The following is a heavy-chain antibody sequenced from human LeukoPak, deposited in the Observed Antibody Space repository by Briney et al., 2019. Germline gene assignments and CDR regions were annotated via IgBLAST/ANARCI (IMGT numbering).Heavy chain of an antibody. D-gene: IGHD3-10*01. V-gene: IGHV1-18*01. CDR3: ARDRQLQWFGEFNVDFDY. CDR2: ISTYNGNT. J-gene: IGHJ4*02. Sequence: ASVKVSCKASGYTFSSYAISWVRQAPGQGFEWMGWISTYNGNTNYVEKFRGRVTMTTDTSTNTAYMELRGLRSDDTAVYYCARDRQLQWFGEFNVDFDYWGQGTLVTVSS. CDR1: GYTFSSYA.